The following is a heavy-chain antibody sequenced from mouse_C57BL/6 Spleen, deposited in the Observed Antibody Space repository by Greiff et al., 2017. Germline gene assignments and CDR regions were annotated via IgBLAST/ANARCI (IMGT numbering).Heavy chain of an antibody. CDR1: GYTFTDYE. CDR2: IDPETGGT. V-gene: IGHV1-15*01. D-gene: IGHD2-4*01. J-gene: IGHJ2*01. CDR3: TRDYDDFDY. Sequence: QVQLQQSGAELVRPGASVTLSCKASGYTFTDYEMHWVKQTPVHGLEWIGAIDPETGGTAYNQKFKGKAILTADKSSSTAYMELRSLTSEDSAVYYCTRDYDDFDYWGQGTTLTVSS.